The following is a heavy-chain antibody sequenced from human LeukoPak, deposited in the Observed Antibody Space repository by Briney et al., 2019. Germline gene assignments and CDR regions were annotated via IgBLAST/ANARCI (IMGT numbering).Heavy chain of an antibody. CDR2: ITNNGTTI. J-gene: IGHJ6*02. Sequence: PGGSLRLSCAASGFTFSSYAMNWVRQAPGKGLEWVSYITNNGTTIYYADSVKGRFTISRDNAENSLYLQMNSLRAEDTAIYYYARDQWLAYYYHGMDVWGQGTTVTVSS. V-gene: IGHV3-48*03. CDR3: ARDQWLAYYYHGMDV. D-gene: IGHD6-19*01. CDR1: GFTFSSYA.